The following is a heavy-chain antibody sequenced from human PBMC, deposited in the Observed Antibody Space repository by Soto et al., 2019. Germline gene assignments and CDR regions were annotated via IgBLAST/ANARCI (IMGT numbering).Heavy chain of an antibody. CDR1: GFTFSSYA. Sequence: LRLSFAASGFTFSSYAMSWVRQAPGKGLEWVSAISGSGGSTYYADSVKGRFTISRDNSKNTLYLQMNSLRAEDTAVYYCAKDRNDYGHAAGASDIWCPGTMVTVS. J-gene: IGHJ3*02. CDR2: ISGSGGST. D-gene: IGHD4-17*01. CDR3: AKDRNDYGHAAGASDI. V-gene: IGHV3-23*01.